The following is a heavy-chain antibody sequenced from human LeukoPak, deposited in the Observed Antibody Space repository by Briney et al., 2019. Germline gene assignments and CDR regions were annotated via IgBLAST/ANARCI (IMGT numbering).Heavy chain of an antibody. CDR1: GGTFSSYA. V-gene: IGHV1-69*04. CDR2: IIPTFGIA. D-gene: IGHD6-13*01. CDR3: AIAAAGKDYYYGMDV. J-gene: IGHJ6*02. Sequence: ASVKVSCKASGGTFSSYAISWVRQAPGQGLEWMGRIIPTFGIANYAQKFQGRVTITADKSTSTAYVELSSLRSEDTAVYYCAIAAAGKDYYYGMDVWGQGTTVTVSS.